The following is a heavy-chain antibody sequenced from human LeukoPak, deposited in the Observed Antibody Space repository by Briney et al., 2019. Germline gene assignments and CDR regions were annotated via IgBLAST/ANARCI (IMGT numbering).Heavy chain of an antibody. CDR3: AKDLQNSHYVEVFDY. CDR1: GFTFISYA. V-gene: IGHV3-23*01. D-gene: IGHD4-11*01. J-gene: IGHJ4*02. CDR2: ITTGGDTT. Sequence: PGGSLRLSCAASGFTFISYAMAWVRQAPGKGLEWVSAITTGGDTTYYADSVKGRFTISGDNSKNTLYLQMNSLRAEDAAIYYCAKDLQNSHYVEVFDYWGQGTLVTVSS.